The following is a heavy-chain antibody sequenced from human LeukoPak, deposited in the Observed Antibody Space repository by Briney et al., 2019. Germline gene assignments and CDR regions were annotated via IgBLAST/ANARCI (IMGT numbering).Heavy chain of an antibody. J-gene: IGHJ4*02. Sequence: GGSLRLSCAASGFTFSSYAMSWVRQAPGKGLEWVSATSGSGGSTYYADSVKGRFTISRDNSKNTLYLQMNSLRAEDTAVYYCAKALPRSYDILTGPFDYWGQGTLVTVSS. V-gene: IGHV3-23*01. D-gene: IGHD3-9*01. CDR2: TSGSGGST. CDR3: AKALPRSYDILTGPFDY. CDR1: GFTFSSYA.